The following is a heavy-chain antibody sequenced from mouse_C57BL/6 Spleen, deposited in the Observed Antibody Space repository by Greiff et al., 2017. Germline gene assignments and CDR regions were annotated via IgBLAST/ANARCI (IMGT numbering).Heavy chain of an antibody. CDR1: GYAFSSYW. J-gene: IGHJ2*01. CDR3: ARSPPHYYGSSYYFDY. CDR2: IYPGDGDT. V-gene: IGHV1-80*01. Sequence: QVQLQQSGAELVKPGASVKISCKASGYAFSSYWMNWVKQRPGKGLEWIGQIYPGDGDTNYNGKFKGKDTLTADKSSSTAYMQLSSLTSEDSAVYFCARSPPHYYGSSYYFDYWGQGTTLTVSS. D-gene: IGHD1-1*01.